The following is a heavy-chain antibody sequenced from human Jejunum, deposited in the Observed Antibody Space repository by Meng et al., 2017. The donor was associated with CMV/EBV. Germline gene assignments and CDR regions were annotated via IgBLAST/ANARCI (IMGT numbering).Heavy chain of an antibody. CDR3: ARDSLSGGSNF. D-gene: IGHD3-16*01. CDR1: GASVNSRDFY. J-gene: IGHJ4*02. V-gene: IGHV4-61*08. CDR2: VDYTGGA. Sequence: CTGSGASVNSRDFYWSWIRQPPGGGLEWIGYVDYTGGANYNSSLESRVVISVDISKNQISLELHTVTAADTAVYFCARDSLSGGSNFWGQGTLVTVSS.